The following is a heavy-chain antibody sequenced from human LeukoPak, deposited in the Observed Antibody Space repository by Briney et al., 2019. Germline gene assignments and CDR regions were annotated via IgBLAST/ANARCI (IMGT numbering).Heavy chain of an antibody. CDR1: GFTFSSYA. J-gene: IGHJ6*02. Sequence: GRSLRLSCAASGFTFSSYAMHWVRQAPGKGLEWVAVISYDGSNKYYADSVKGRFTISRDNSKNTLYLQMNSLRAEDTAVYYCARTRSVIVVEEQLVLDYYYYYGMDVWGQGTTVTVSS. CDR3: ARTRSVIVVEEQLVLDYYYYYGMDV. D-gene: IGHD6-13*01. CDR2: ISYDGSNK. V-gene: IGHV3-30-3*01.